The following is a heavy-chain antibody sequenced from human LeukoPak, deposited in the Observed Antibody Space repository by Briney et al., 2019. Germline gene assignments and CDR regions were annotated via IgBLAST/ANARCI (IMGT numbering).Heavy chain of an antibody. CDR3: ARGTIADFWSDWESYYYYMDV. J-gene: IGHJ6*03. Sequence: SETLSLTCTVSGGSISSYYWSWIRQPAGKGLEWIGRIYTSGSTNYNPSLKSRVTMSVDTSKNQFSLKLSSVTAADTAVYYCARGTIADFWSDWESYYYYMDVWGKGTTVTVSS. V-gene: IGHV4-4*07. CDR2: IYTSGST. D-gene: IGHD3-3*01. CDR1: GGSISSYY.